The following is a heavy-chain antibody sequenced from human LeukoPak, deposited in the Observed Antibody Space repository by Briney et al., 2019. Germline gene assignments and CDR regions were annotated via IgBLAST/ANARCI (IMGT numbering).Heavy chain of an antibody. CDR2: ISSSSSYI. CDR1: GFTFSSYS. D-gene: IGHD2-21*02. V-gene: IGHV3-21*04. J-gene: IGHJ4*02. CDR3: AKPAYCGGDCSTFYFDY. Sequence: GGSLRLSCAASGFTFSSYSMNWVRQAPGKGLEWVSSISSSSSYIYYADSVKGRFTISRDNSKNTLYLQMNSLRAEDTAVYYCAKPAYCGGDCSTFYFDYWGQGALVTVSS.